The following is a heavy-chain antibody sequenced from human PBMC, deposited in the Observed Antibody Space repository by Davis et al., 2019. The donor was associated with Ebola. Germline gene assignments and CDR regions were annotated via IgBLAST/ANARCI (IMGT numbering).Heavy chain of an antibody. J-gene: IGHJ6*02. CDR3: ARDLPPLHYYDSSGYSYGLDL. CDR2: ISFDGNNQ. Sequence: GESLKISCAASGFTFSGYAMHWVRQAPGRGLEWVAVISFDGNNQDYADSVKGRFTISRDNSKNTLYLRMNSLRADDTAVYYCARDLPPLHYYDSSGYSYGLDLWGQGTTVAVSS. CDR1: GFTFSGYA. D-gene: IGHD3-22*01. V-gene: IGHV3-30-3*01.